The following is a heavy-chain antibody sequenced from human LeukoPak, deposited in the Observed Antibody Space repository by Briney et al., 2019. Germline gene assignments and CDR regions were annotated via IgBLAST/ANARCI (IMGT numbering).Heavy chain of an antibody. J-gene: IGHJ5*02. Sequence: GASVKVSCKASGYTFTGYYMHWVRQAPGQGLEWMGRINPNSGGTNYAQKFQGRVTMTRDTSISTAYMELSRLRSDDTAVYYCKTTVITDNWFDPWGQGTLVTVSS. CDR3: KTTVITDNWFDP. V-gene: IGHV1-2*06. CDR1: GYTFTGYY. CDR2: INPNSGGT. D-gene: IGHD4-11*01.